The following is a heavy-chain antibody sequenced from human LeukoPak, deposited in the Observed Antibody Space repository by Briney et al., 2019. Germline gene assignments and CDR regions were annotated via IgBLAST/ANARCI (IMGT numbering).Heavy chain of an antibody. V-gene: IGHV3-23*01. J-gene: IGHJ4*02. Sequence: PGGSLRLSCAASGFTSTNYAMNWVRQAPRKGLEWVSVLIGSSGSTDYAASVKGRFTISRDKSKNTLFLQMNSLRAEDTAIYYCAKGAYDYIEIGYFDAWGQATLVTVSS. CDR1: GFTSTNYA. D-gene: IGHD5-12*01. CDR2: LIGSSGST. CDR3: AKGAYDYIEIGYFDA.